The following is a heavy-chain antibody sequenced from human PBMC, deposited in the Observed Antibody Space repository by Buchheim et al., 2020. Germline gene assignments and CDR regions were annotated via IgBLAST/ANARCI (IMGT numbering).Heavy chain of an antibody. CDR3: ARHRNDFWSGYFDY. CDR2: IYYSGST. D-gene: IGHD3-3*01. Sequence: QLQLQEPGPGLVKPSETLSLTCTVSGGSISSSSYYWGWIRQPPGKGLEWIGSIYYSGSTYYNPSLKSRVTISVDTSKNQFSLKLSSVTAADTAVYYCARHRNDFWSGYFDYWGQGTL. J-gene: IGHJ4*02. V-gene: IGHV4-39*01. CDR1: GGSISSSSYY.